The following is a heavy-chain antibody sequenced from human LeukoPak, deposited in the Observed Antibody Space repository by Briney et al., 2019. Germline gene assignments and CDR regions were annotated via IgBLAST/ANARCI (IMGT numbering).Heavy chain of an antibody. CDR3: ARLYGSYYYYYMDV. J-gene: IGHJ6*03. V-gene: IGHV4-59*01. D-gene: IGHD3-10*01. CDR2: IYYSGST. CDR1: GGSISSYY. Sequence: PSETLSLTCTVSGGSISSYYWSWIRQPPGKGLEWIGYIYYSGSTNYNPSLKSRVTISVDTSKNQFSLKLSSVTAADTAVYYCARLYGSYYYYYMDVWGKGTTVTVSS.